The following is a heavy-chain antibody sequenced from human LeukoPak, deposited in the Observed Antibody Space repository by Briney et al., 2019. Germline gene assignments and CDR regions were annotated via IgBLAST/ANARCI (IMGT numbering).Heavy chain of an antibody. CDR2: ISSSGSTI. Sequence: GGSLRLSCAASGFTFSDYYMSWIRQAPGKGLEWVSYISSSGSTIYYADSVKGRFTISRDNSKNSLYLQMNSLRVEDTALYYCAKGYYGSAFSRFDPWGQGTLVTVSS. D-gene: IGHD3-10*01. CDR1: GFTFSDYY. V-gene: IGHV3-11*01. J-gene: IGHJ5*02. CDR3: AKGYYGSAFSRFDP.